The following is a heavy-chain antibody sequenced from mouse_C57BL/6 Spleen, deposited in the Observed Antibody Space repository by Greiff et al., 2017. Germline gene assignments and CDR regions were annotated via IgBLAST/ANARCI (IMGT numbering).Heavy chain of an antibody. CDR2: ILPGSGST. D-gene: IGHD2-4*01. J-gene: IGHJ3*01. CDR1: GYTFTGYW. V-gene: IGHV1-9*01. Sequence: QVPLQQSGAELMKPGASVTLSCKATGYTFTGYWIEWVKQRPGHGLEWIGEILPGSGSTNYNEKFKGKATFTADTSSNTTYMQHSSLTTEDSAIYDCARTEGLRAGAWFAYWGQGTLVTVSA. CDR3: ARTEGLRAGAWFAY.